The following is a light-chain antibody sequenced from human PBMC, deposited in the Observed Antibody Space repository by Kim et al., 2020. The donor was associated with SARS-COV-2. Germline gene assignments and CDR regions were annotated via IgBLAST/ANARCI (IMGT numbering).Light chain of an antibody. CDR3: CSRDSSAFHLV. Sequence: SSELTQDPAVSVALGQTVRITCQGDNLRNYDASWYQQKPGQAPVFVIYGKNNRPSGIPDRFSGSSSGNTASLTITGAQAEDEADYYCCSRDSSAFHLVFGGGTQLTVL. CDR2: GKN. J-gene: IGLJ2*01. V-gene: IGLV3-19*01. CDR1: NLRNYD.